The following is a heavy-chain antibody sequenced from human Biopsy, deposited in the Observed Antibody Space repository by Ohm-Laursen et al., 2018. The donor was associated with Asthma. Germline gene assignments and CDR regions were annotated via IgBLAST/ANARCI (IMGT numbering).Heavy chain of an antibody. CDR3: ARAQDYYDSRGYYRSFDY. D-gene: IGHD3-22*01. CDR2: IYYSGST. J-gene: IGHJ4*02. Sequence: SDTLSLTCSVPAASISSYYYSWIRQPPGKGLEWIGFIYYSGSTYYNPSLKSRVSISIDTSKNQFSLKLSSVTAADTAVYYCARAQDYYDSRGYYRSFDYWGQGTLVTVSS. CDR1: AASISSYY. V-gene: IGHV4-59*06.